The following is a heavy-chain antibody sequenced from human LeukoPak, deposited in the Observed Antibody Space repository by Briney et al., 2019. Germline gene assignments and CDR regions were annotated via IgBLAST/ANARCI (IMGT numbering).Heavy chain of an antibody. D-gene: IGHD6-13*01. J-gene: IGHJ3*02. CDR3: AKGQGYSSSWYGAAALDI. CDR2: IRYDGSNK. CDR1: GFTFSSYG. Sequence: PGGSLRLSCAASGFTFSSYGMHWVRQAPGKGLEWVAFIRYDGSNKYYADSVKGRFTISRDNSKNTLYLQMNSLRAEDTAVYYRAKGQGYSSSWYGAAALDIWGQGTMVTVST. V-gene: IGHV3-30*02.